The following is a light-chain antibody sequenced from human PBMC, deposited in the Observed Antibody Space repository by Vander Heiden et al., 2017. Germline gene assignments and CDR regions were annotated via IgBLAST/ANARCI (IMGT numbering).Light chain of an antibody. J-gene: IGLJ3*02. Sequence: QSVLTQPPSASGTPGQRVTISCSGSSSNIGSNTVNWYQQLPGTAPKLLIYSNNQRPSGVPDGFSGSKSGTSASLAISGLQAEDEADYYCAAWDDSLNGEVFGGGTKRTVL. CDR3: AAWDDSLNGEV. CDR1: SSNIGSNT. CDR2: SNN. V-gene: IGLV1-44*01.